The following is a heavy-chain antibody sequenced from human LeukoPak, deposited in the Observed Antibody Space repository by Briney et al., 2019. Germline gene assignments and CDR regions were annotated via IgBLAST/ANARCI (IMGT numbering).Heavy chain of an antibody. Sequence: PSETLSLTCAVYGGSFSGYYWSWIRQPPGKGLEWIGSIYHSGTTYYNPSLKSRVTISVDTSKNQFSLKLTSVTAADTAVYYCARGYSSSWYFNWFDPWGQGTLVTVPS. J-gene: IGHJ5*02. D-gene: IGHD6-13*01. V-gene: IGHV4-34*01. CDR2: IYHSGTT. CDR1: GGSFSGYY. CDR3: ARGYSSSWYFNWFDP.